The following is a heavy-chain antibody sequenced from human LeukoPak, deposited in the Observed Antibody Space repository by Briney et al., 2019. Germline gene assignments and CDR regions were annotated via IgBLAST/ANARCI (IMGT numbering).Heavy chain of an antibody. J-gene: IGHJ6*03. Sequence: ASVKVSFKASGYTFTSYDINWVRHATGQGLELMGWMNPNSGNTGYAKKFQGRVIMTRNTSISTAYMELSSLRSEDTAVYYCAKGRLREYTDYYMDVWGKGTTVTVSS. CDR2: MNPNSGNT. CDR1: GYTFTSYD. V-gene: IGHV1-8*01. D-gene: IGHD1-1*01. CDR3: AKGRLREYTDYYMDV.